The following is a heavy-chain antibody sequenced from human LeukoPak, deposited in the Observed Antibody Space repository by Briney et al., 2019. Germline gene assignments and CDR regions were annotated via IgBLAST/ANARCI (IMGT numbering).Heavy chain of an antibody. D-gene: IGHD5-24*01. CDR1: VGSISSYY. V-gene: IGHV4-59*01. Sequence: SETLSLTCTVSVGSISSYYWSWIRQPPGKGLEWIGYIYYSGSTNYNPSLKSRVTISVDTSKNQFSLKLSSVTAADTAVYYCARERRDGYNRAVDYWGQGTLVTVSS. J-gene: IGHJ4*02. CDR2: IYYSGST. CDR3: ARERRDGYNRAVDY.